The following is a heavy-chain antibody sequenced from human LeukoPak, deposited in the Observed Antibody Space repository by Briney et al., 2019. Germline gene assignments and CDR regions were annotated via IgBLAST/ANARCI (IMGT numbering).Heavy chain of an antibody. CDR1: GFTFSTYS. J-gene: IGHJ6*04. D-gene: IGHD3-10*02. CDR2: ISSSSTYI. Sequence: GGSLRLSCAASGFTFSTYSMNWVRQAPGRGLEWVSSISSSSTYIYYADSVKGRFTISRDNAKNSLYLQMNSLKAEDTAVYYCAELGITMIGGVWGKGTTVTISS. V-gene: IGHV3-21*01. CDR3: AELGITMIGGV.